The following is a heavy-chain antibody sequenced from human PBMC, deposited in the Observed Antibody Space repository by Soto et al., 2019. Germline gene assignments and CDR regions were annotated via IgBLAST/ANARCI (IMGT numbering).Heavy chain of an antibody. J-gene: IGHJ4*02. CDR3: AKDLGTRYFDWLSRDH. D-gene: IGHD3-9*01. V-gene: IGHV3-23*01. CDR1: GFTFSSYA. CDR2: ISGSGGST. Sequence: GSLRLSCAASGFTFSSYAMSWVRQAPGKGLEWVSAISGSGGSTYYADSVKGRFTISRDNSKNTLYLQMNSLRAEDTAVYYCAKDLGTRYFDWLSRDHWAQGTLVTVSS.